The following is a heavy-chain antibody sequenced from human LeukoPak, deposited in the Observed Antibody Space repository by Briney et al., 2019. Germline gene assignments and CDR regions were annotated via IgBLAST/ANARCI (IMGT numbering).Heavy chain of an antibody. V-gene: IGHV3-23*01. Sequence: GGSLRLSCATSGFTFSIYTMTWVRQAPGKGLEWVSTIIGSGGRTYNADSVKGRFTISRDNSKNTLYLQMNSLRAEDTALYYCARNISSGWYVDYWGPGTLVTVSS. D-gene: IGHD6-19*01. CDR3: ARNISSGWYVDY. J-gene: IGHJ4*02. CDR1: GFTFSIYT. CDR2: IIGSGGRT.